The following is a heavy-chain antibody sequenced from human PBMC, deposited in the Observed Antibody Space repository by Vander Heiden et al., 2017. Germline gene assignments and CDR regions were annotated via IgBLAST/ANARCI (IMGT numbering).Heavy chain of an antibody. V-gene: IGHV3-33*01. J-gene: IGHJ6*02. Sequence: QVPPVESGGGVVQPGRSLRLPCAASAFTFRSYGMHSAPKAPAKGLEGVAVIWYDGSNKYYADSVKGRFTISRDNSKNTLYLQMNSLRAEDTAVYYCASQTDPYYYYYGMDVWGQGTTVTVSS. CDR1: AFTFRSYG. D-gene: IGHD1-1*01. CDR2: IWYDGSNK. CDR3: ASQTDPYYYYYGMDV.